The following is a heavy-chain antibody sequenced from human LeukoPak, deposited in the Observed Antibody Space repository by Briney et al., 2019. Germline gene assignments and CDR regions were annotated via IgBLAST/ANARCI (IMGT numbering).Heavy chain of an antibody. CDR2: IIGSGGST. D-gene: IGHD3-9*01. CDR1: GFTFSSYA. J-gene: IGHJ4*02. Sequence: TGGSLRLSCAASGFTFSSYAMSWVRQAPGKGLEWVSAIIGSGGSTYYADSVKGRFTISRDNSKNTLYLQMNSLRAEDTAVYYCAKASADTYYDILTGYPFDYWGQGTLVTVSS. CDR3: AKASADTYYDILTGYPFDY. V-gene: IGHV3-23*01.